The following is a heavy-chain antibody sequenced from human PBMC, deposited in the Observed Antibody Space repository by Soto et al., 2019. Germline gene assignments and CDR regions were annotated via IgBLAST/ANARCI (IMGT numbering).Heavy chain of an antibody. J-gene: IGHJ4*02. CDR1: GGTFSSYT. V-gene: IGHV1-69*02. D-gene: IGHD2-2*01. Sequence: SVKVSCKASGGTFSSYTISWVRQAPGQELEWMGRIIPILGIANYAQKFQGRVTITADKSTSTAYMELSSLRSEDTAVYYCASLYIVVVPAAIAPDDWGQGTLVTVSS. CDR2: IIPILGIA. CDR3: ASLYIVVVPAAIAPDD.